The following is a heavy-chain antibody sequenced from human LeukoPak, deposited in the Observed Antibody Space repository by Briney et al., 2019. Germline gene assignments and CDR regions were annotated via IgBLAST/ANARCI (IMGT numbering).Heavy chain of an antibody. J-gene: IGHJ6*03. CDR1: GFTFSSYT. CDR3: ARDPYSGNYGTYYYYYMDV. D-gene: IGHD1-26*01. V-gene: IGHV3-21*01. Sequence: GQSLRLSCAASGFTFSSYTISWVRQAPRNGLEWVSSITSGSSYIYYADSVKGRFTISRDNAKNSLYLEMDSLGPEDTAVYYCARDPYSGNYGTYYYYYMDVWGKGTTVTISS. CDR2: ITSGSSYI.